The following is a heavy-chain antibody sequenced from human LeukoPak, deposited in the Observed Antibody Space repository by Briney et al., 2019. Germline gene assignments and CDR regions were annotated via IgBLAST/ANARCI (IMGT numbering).Heavy chain of an antibody. CDR2: ISSSGSTI. Sequence: PGGSLRLSCAASGFTFSSYEMNWVRQAPGKGLEWVSYISSSGSTIYYADSVKGRFTISGDNAKNSLYLQMSSLRAEDTAVYYCARYTIGWSFDYLGQGTLVTVSS. J-gene: IGHJ4*02. V-gene: IGHV3-48*03. D-gene: IGHD6-19*01. CDR1: GFTFSSYE. CDR3: ARYTIGWSFDY.